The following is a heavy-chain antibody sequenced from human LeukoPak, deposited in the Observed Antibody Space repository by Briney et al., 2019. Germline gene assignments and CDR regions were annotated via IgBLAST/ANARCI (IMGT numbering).Heavy chain of an antibody. CDR2: ISGSGNGT. Sequence: GGSLRLSCAASGFTFYTYAMTWVRQAPGKGLEWLSGISGSGNGTYYADSVKGRFIISRDNSKNMVYLQMNSLTVEDTATYYCAKRTMSAFDSWGQGTLLIVSS. J-gene: IGHJ4*02. CDR3: AKRTMSAFDS. V-gene: IGHV3-23*01. CDR1: GFTFYTYA.